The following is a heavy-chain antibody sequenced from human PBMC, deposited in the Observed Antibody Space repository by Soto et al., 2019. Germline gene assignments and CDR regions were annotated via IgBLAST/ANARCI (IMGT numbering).Heavy chain of an antibody. D-gene: IGHD1-26*01. CDR3: ARDVWETTSRYYGLDL. Sequence: GGSLRPSCAASGFTFSSYAMTWVCQAQGKRQEWVSGISGSGGTTSYTDSVKGRFTISRDNSKKTLFLEMKSLGVEDTAVYFCARDVWETTSRYYGLDLWGLGTTVTV. CDR2: ISGSGGTT. J-gene: IGHJ6*02. V-gene: IGHV3-23*01. CDR1: GFTFSSYA.